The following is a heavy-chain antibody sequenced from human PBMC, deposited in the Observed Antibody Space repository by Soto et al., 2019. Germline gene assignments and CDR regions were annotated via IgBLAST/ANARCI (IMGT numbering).Heavy chain of an antibody. D-gene: IGHD6-19*01. CDR2: IWYDGSNK. CDR1: GFTFSSYG. V-gene: IGHV3-33*01. J-gene: IGHJ6*02. Sequence: QVQLVESGGGVVQPGRSLRLSCAASGFTFSSYGMHWVRQAPGKGLEWVAVIWYDGSNKYYADSVKGRFTISRDNSKNTLYLQMNSLRAEDTAVYYCARDLSSGRSSGVGMDVWGQGTTVTVSS. CDR3: ARDLSSGRSSGVGMDV.